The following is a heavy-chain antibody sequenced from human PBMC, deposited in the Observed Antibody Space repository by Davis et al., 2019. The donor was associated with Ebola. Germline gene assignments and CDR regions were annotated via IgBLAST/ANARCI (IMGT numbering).Heavy chain of an antibody. CDR1: GYTFTSYG. CDR3: ARYPEDFYYYYYMDV. D-gene: IGHD2/OR15-2a*01. J-gene: IGHJ6*03. V-gene: IGHV1-18*04. Sequence: ASVKVSCKASGYTFTSYGISWVRQAPGQGLEWMGWISAYNGNTNYAQKIQGRVTMTTDTSTSTAYMELRSLRSDDTAVYYCARYPEDFYYYYYMDVRGKGTTVTVSS. CDR2: ISAYNGNT.